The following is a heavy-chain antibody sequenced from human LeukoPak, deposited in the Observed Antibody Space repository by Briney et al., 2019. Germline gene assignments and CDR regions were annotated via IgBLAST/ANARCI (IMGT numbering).Heavy chain of an antibody. Sequence: ASVKVSCKASGGTFSSYAISWVRQAPGQGLEWMGGIIPIFGTANYAQKFQGRVTITADESTSTAYMDLSSLRSEDTAVYYCAGVRTGTTGFDYWGQGTLVTVSS. CDR1: GGTFSSYA. V-gene: IGHV1-69*13. D-gene: IGHD1-1*01. J-gene: IGHJ4*02. CDR2: IIPIFGTA. CDR3: AGVRTGTTGFDY.